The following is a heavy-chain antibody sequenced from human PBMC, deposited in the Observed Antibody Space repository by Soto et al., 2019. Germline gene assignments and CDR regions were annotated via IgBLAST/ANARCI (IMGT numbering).Heavy chain of an antibody. CDR1: GGSFSSYA. V-gene: IGHV1-2*04. J-gene: IGHJ6*02. D-gene: IGHD6-13*01. Sequence: ASVTVSWQAAGGSFSSYAISWVRQAPGQGLEWMGGIIPNSGGTNYAQKFQGWVTMTRDTSISTAYMELSRLRSDDTAVYYCARGEGSSSDYYYGMDVWGQGTTVTVSS. CDR2: IIPNSGGT. CDR3: ARGEGSSSDYYYGMDV.